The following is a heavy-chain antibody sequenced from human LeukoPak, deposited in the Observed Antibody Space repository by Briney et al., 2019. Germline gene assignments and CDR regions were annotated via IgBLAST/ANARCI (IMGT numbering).Heavy chain of an antibody. V-gene: IGHV4-4*09. D-gene: IGHD3-10*01. CDR1: GDSISSYY. J-gene: IGHJ5*02. Sequence: SETLSLTCTVSGDSISSYYWSWIRQPPGKGLEWIGYIHTGGGTSYIPSLKGRVTISIDTSKNQFSLKLSSVTAADSAVYYCARIGILWFGELLGPFDPWGQGTLVTVSS. CDR3: ARIGILWFGELLGPFDP. CDR2: IHTGGGT.